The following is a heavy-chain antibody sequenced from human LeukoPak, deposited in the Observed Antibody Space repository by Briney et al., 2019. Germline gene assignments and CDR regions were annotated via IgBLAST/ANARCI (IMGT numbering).Heavy chain of an antibody. V-gene: IGHV3-30*02. J-gene: IGHJ4*02. CDR3: AKAMSFGELFPYHFDY. Sequence: PGGSLRLSCAASGFTFSNYAMHWVRQAPGKGLEGVAFIRYDGSNKYYADSVKGRFTISRDKSKNTLYLQMNSLKTEDTAVYHCAKAMSFGELFPYHFDYWGQGTPVTVSS. D-gene: IGHD3-10*01. CDR2: IRYDGSNK. CDR1: GFTFSNYA.